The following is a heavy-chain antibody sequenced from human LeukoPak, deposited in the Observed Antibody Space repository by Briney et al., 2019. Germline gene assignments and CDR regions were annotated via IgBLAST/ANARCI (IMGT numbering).Heavy chain of an antibody. CDR2: IKGDGSHT. V-gene: IGHV3-74*01. J-gene: IGHJ5*01. CDR1: GFTFRDYW. Sequence: GSLRLSCAASGFTFRDYWMHWIRQAPGKELVWVSRIKGDGSHTIYADSVKGRFTISRDNAKNKLYLQMKSLRVEDTALYYCVRDWDHFDFDSWGQGTLVTVSS. D-gene: IGHD1-26*01. CDR3: VRDWDHFDFDS.